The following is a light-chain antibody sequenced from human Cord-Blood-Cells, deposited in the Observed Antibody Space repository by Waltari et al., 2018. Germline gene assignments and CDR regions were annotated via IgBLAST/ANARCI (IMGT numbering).Light chain of an antibody. CDR1: KLGDKY. CDR2: QDS. V-gene: IGLV3-1*01. CDR3: QAWDSSYV. J-gene: IGLJ1*01. Sequence: SYELPQPPSVSVSPGQTASITCSGDKLGDKYACWYQQKPGQSPVLVIYQDSKRPSGIPERFSGSHSGNTATLTISGTQAMDEADYYCQAWDSSYVIGTGTKVTVL.